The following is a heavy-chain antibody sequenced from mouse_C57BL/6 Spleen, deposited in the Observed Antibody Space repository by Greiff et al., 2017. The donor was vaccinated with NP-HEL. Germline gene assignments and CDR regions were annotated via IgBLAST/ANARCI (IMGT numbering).Heavy chain of an antibody. Sequence: QVQLQQPGAELVKPGASVKLSCKASGYTFTSYWMHWVKQRPGQGLEWIGDIYPGSGSTNYNEKFKSKATLTVDTSSSTAYMQLSSLTSEDSAVYYCARGRDYFDYWGQGTTLTVSS. CDR2: IYPGSGST. J-gene: IGHJ2*01. V-gene: IGHV1-55*01. CDR1: GYTFTSYW. CDR3: ARGRDYFDY.